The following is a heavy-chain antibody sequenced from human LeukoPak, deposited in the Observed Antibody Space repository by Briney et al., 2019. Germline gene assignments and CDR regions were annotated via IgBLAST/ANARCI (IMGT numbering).Heavy chain of an antibody. Sequence: GGSLRLSCAASGFTFSSYGMHWVRQAPGKGLEWAAFIRHDGSNKYYADSVKGRFTISRDKSKNTLYLQMNSLRAEDTAVYYCARDNGSGYTKGYEHYYYYLDVWGKGTTVTVSS. J-gene: IGHJ6*03. D-gene: IGHD3-3*02. V-gene: IGHV3-30*02. CDR3: ARDNGSGYTKGYEHYYYYLDV. CDR2: IRHDGSNK. CDR1: GFTFSSYG.